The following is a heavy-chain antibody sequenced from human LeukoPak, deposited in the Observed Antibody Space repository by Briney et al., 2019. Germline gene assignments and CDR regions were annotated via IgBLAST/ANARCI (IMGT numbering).Heavy chain of an antibody. CDR1: GFTFSSYA. J-gene: IGHJ4*02. CDR2: ISYDGSNK. Sequence: GGSLRLSCAASGFTFSSYAMHWVRQAPGKGLEWVVVISYDGSNKYYADSVKGRFTISRDNSKNTLYLQMNSLRAEDTAVYYCARDRGRGLLWFGESLDYWGQGTLVTVSS. V-gene: IGHV3-30-3*01. CDR3: ARDRGRGLLWFGESLDY. D-gene: IGHD3-10*01.